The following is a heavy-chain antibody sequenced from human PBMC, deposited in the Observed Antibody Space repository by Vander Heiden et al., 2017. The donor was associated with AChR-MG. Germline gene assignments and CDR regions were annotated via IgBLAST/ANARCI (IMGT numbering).Heavy chain of an antibody. D-gene: IGHD2-15*01. V-gene: IGHV3-33*01. J-gene: IGHJ6*02. CDR3: ARAGPWPQGSHYYYGMDV. CDR2: IWYDGSNK. CDR1: RFTFSTQG. Sequence: QVQLVESGGGVVQPGRSLRLSFAASRFTFSTQGMHWVRQAPGKGLEWVAVIWYDGSNKYYADSVKGRFTISRDNSKNTLYLQMNSLRAEDTAVYYCARAGPWPQGSHYYYGMDVWGQGTTVTVSS.